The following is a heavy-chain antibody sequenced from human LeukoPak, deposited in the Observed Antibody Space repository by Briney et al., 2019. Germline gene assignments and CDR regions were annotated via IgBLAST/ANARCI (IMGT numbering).Heavy chain of an antibody. J-gene: IGHJ6*03. CDR2: ISGSGGST. CDR3: AKGHYDILTGYYVYYYYYMDV. D-gene: IGHD3-9*01. CDR1: GCSFSSYV. Sequence: GGSLPLSCPHYGCSFSSYVLRWVRQATGKGVEWVSAISGSGGSTYYAASVKGRFTISRDNSKNTLYLQMISLRAKDTAVYYCAKGHYDILTGYYVYYYYYMDVWGKGTTVTVSS. V-gene: IGHV3-23*01.